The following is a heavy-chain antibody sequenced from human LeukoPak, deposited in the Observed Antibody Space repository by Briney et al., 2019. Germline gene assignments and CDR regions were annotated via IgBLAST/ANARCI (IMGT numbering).Heavy chain of an antibody. CDR2: IIPIFGTA. Sequence: SVKVSCKASGGTFSSYAISWVRQAPGQGLEWMGGIIPIFGTANYPQKFQGRATTPADEATTTDYMELSSLRSEDTAVYYCASTPRGGYYDGMDVWGQGTTVTVSS. V-gene: IGHV1-69*13. D-gene: IGHD4-23*01. CDR1: GGTFSSYA. J-gene: IGHJ6*02. CDR3: ASTPRGGYYDGMDV.